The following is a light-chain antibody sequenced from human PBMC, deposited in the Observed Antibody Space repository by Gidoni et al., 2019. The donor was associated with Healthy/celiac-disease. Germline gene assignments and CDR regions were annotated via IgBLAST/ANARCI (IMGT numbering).Light chain of an antibody. CDR2: RNN. CDR3: AAWYDSLSGGV. CDR1: SSNIGSNY. V-gene: IGLV1-47*01. Sequence: QAVLTQPPSASGTPGQRVTISCSCSSSNIGSNYVSWYQQPPGPAPNLLISRNNQRPSGVPARFSGAQSGTSASLAISALRSEDEADYYCAAWYDSLSGGVFGAGTKLTVL. J-gene: IGLJ3*02.